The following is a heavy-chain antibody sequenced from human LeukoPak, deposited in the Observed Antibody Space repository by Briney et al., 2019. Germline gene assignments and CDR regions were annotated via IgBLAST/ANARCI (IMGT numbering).Heavy chain of an antibody. CDR2: ISYDGSNK. CDR1: GFTFSSHA. J-gene: IGHJ4*02. CDR3: ARVHCSGGSCYSATVVTGAGDY. V-gene: IGHV3-30*04. Sequence: PGGSLRLSCAASGFTFSSHAMHWVRQAPGKGLEWVAVISYDGSNKYYADSVKGRFTISRDNSKNTLYLQMNSLRAEDTAVYYCARVHCSGGSCYSATVVTGAGDYWGQGTLVTVSS. D-gene: IGHD2-15*01.